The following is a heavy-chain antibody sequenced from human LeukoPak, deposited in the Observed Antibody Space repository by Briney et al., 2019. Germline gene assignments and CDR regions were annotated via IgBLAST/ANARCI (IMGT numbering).Heavy chain of an antibody. V-gene: IGHV4-61*05. Sequence: PSETLSLTCTVSGGSMSNSSYYWGWIRQPPGKGLEWIGYIYYSGSTNYNPSLKSRVTISVDTSKNQFSLKLSSVTAADTAVYYCARRNVGYRSGQLDYWGQGTLVTVSS. J-gene: IGHJ4*02. CDR1: GGSMSNSSYY. CDR2: IYYSGST. CDR3: ARRNVGYRSGQLDY. D-gene: IGHD6-19*01.